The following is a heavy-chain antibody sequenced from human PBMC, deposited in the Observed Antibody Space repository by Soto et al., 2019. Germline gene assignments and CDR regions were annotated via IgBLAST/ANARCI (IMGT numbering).Heavy chain of an antibody. CDR1: GFTFSSYW. Sequence: GGSLRFSCAASGFTFSSYWMHWVRQAPGKGLVWVSRINSDGSSTSYADSVKGRCTISRDNAKNTLYLQMNSLRAEDTAVYYCARGARYCSSTSCFLNWFDPWGQGTLVTVS. V-gene: IGHV3-74*01. D-gene: IGHD2-2*01. J-gene: IGHJ5*02. CDR3: ARGARYCSSTSCFLNWFDP. CDR2: INSDGSST.